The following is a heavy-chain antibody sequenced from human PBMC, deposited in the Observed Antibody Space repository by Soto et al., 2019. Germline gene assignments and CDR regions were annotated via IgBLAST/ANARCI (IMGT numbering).Heavy chain of an antibody. V-gene: IGHV1-3*01. CDR3: ARAVAVPADFDY. CDR1: GYTFTGNA. J-gene: IGHJ4*02. Sequence: ASVKLSCKDSGYTFTGNAMHWVRQAPGQRLEWMGWINAGNGNTKYSQKFQGRVTITRDTSASTAYMELSSLRSEDTAVYYCARAVAVPADFDYWGQGTLVTVSS. D-gene: IGHD6-19*01. CDR2: INAGNGNT.